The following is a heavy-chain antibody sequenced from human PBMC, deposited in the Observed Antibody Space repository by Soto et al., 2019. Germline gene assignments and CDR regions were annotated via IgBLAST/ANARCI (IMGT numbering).Heavy chain of an antibody. V-gene: IGHV4-34*01. Sequence: SETLSLTCTVSGGSISSYYWSWIRQPPGKGLEWIGEINHSGSTNYNPSLKSRVTISVDTSKNQFSLKLSSVTAADTAVYYCARGKYDFWSGYYLINDYWGQGTLVTVSS. J-gene: IGHJ4*02. CDR1: GGSISSYY. CDR3: ARGKYDFWSGYYLINDY. D-gene: IGHD3-3*01. CDR2: INHSGST.